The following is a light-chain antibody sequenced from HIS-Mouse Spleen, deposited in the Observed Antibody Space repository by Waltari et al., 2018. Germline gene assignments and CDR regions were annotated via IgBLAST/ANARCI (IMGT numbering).Light chain of an antibody. Sequence: QTVVTQEPSLTVSPGGTVTLTCASSTGAVTSGYYPKWFQQKPGQAPRALIYSTSNKPSWTPALLSGSLPGGKAALTLSGVQPEDEAEYYCLLYYGGARVFGGGTKLTVL. CDR2: STS. CDR1: TGAVTSGYY. CDR3: LLYYGGARV. J-gene: IGLJ2*01. V-gene: IGLV7-43*01.